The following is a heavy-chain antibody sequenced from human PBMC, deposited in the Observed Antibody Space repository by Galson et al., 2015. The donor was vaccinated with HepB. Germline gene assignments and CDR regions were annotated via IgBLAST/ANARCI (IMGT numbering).Heavy chain of an antibody. CDR1: GGTFSSYT. V-gene: IGHV1-69*02. CDR2: IIPILGIA. D-gene: IGHD3-10*01. J-gene: IGHJ3*01. Sequence: SVKVSCKASGGTFSSYTISWVRQAPGQGLEWMGRIIPILGIANYAQKFQGRVTMTEDTSTDTAYMELSSLRSEDTAVYYCATVPRGWGGLWGQGTMVTVSS. CDR3: ATVPRGWGGL.